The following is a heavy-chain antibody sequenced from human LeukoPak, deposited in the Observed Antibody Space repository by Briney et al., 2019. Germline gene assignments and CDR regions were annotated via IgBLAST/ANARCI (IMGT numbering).Heavy chain of an antibody. Sequence: GGSLRLSCAASGITLSNYGMHWVRQAPGKGLKWVAFIRYDGTNRFYADSVKGRFIISRDNSKNTLYLQMNSLRAEDTAVYYCARDSPGGGHFDYWGQGTLVTVSS. V-gene: IGHV3-30*02. CDR3: ARDSPGGGHFDY. CDR1: GITLSNYG. J-gene: IGHJ4*02. CDR2: IRYDGTNR. D-gene: IGHD1-14*01.